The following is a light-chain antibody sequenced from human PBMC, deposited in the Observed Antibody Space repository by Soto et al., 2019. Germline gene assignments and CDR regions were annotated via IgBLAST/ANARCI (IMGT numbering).Light chain of an antibody. V-gene: IGLV1-44*01. CDR2: RDN. CDR3: SAWDDNIYGPV. Sequence: QSVLTQPPSAFGTPGQRVAISCSGGSSDIGSNPVNWYLHLPGAAPKLLIYRDNQRPSGVPDGFSGSKSGTSASLTISGLQSEDEADYFCSAWDDNIYGPVFGGGTKVTVL. J-gene: IGLJ2*01. CDR1: SSDIGSNP.